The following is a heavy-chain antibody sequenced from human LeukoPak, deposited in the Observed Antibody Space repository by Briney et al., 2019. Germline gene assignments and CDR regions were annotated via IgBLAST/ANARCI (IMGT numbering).Heavy chain of an antibody. CDR1: GYSFTKYW. V-gene: IGHV5-51*01. J-gene: IGHJ6*02. CDR3: ARGWGTSYYYYGLDF. CDR2: IYPGDSNI. Sequence: GESLKISCKGSGYSFTKYWVGWVRQMPGKGLEWMGIIYPGDSNIMYSPSFQGQVTMSADKSISTAYLQWSSLKASDTAMYYCARGWGTSYYYYGLDFWGQGTTVTVS. D-gene: IGHD3-16*01.